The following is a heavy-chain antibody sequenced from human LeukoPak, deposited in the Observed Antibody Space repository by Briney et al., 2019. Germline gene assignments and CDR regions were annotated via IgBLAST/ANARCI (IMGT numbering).Heavy chain of an antibody. J-gene: IGHJ6*02. CDR1: GGSISSYY. Sequence: SETLSLTCTVSGGSISSYYWSWIRQPPGKGLEWIGYIYYSGSTNYNPSLKSRVTISVDTSRNQFSLKLSSVTAADTAVYYCARDRLGIAAAGTSGMDVWGQGTTVTVSS. CDR3: ARDRLGIAAAGTSGMDV. V-gene: IGHV4-59*01. CDR2: IYYSGST. D-gene: IGHD6-13*01.